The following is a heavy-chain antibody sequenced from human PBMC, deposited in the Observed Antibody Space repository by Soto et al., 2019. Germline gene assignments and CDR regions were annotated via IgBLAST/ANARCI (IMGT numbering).Heavy chain of an antibody. D-gene: IGHD3-10*01. CDR1: GYTFTSYD. CDR2: INPKSGNT. Sequence: GASVKVSCKASGYTFTSYDINWVRQAAGQGLEWMGWINPKSGNTGHAQKFQGRVTMTRDTSVSAVYMELTSLTTEDTAVYYCARGYYGDSGSSYKKEFDYLGQGTQVTVSS. CDR3: ARGYYGDSGSSYKKEFDY. V-gene: IGHV1-8*02. J-gene: IGHJ4*02.